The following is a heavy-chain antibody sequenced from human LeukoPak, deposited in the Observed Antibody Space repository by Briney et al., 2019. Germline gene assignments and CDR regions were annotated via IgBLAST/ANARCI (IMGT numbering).Heavy chain of an antibody. D-gene: IGHD1-26*01. V-gene: IGHV3-30*18. Sequence: GGSLRLSCAASGFTFSTYGMHWVSQAPGKGLEWVAVISYDGSNKYYTDSVKGRLTISRDNSKNTLYLQMNSLRAEDTAVYYCAKASNGGSYYGVIIDYWGQGTLVTVSS. J-gene: IGHJ4*02. CDR1: GFTFSTYG. CDR2: ISYDGSNK. CDR3: AKASNGGSYYGVIIDY.